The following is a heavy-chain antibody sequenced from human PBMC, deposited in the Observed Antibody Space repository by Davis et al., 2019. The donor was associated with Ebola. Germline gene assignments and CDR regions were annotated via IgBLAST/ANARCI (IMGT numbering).Heavy chain of an antibody. CDR1: GFTFSGSA. CDR3: TSETTVIDY. Sequence: GESLKISCAASGFTFSGSAMHWVRQAFGKGLEWVGRIRSKANSYATAYAASVKGRFTISRDDSKNTAYLQMNSLKTEDTAVYYCTSETTVIDYWGQGTLVTVSS. D-gene: IGHD4-17*01. V-gene: IGHV3-73*01. CDR2: IRSKANSYAT. J-gene: IGHJ4*02.